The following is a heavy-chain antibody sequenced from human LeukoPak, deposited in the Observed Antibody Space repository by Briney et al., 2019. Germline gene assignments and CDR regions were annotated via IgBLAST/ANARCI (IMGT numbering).Heavy chain of an antibody. CDR3: ARHRAYDGRVDY. J-gene: IGHJ4*02. CDR2: INHSGST. D-gene: IGHD5-12*01. V-gene: IGHV4-34*01. CDR1: VGSFSGYY. Sequence: SETLSLTCAVYVGSFSGYYWSWIRQPPGKGLEWIGEINHSGSTNYNSSLKSRVTISVDTSKNQFSLKLSSVTAADTAVYYCARHRAYDGRVDYWGQGTLVTVSS.